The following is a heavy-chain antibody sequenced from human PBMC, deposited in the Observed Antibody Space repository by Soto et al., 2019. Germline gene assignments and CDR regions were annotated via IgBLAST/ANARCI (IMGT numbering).Heavy chain of an antibody. D-gene: IGHD2-15*01. CDR3: ARVYCSGGSCYLLDY. J-gene: IGHJ4*02. CDR1: GFTFSSYW. CDR2: INSDGSST. Sequence: LRLSCAASGFTFSSYWMHWVRQAPGKGLVWVSRINSDGSSTSYADSVKGRFTISRDNAKNTLYLQMNSLRAEDTAVYYCARVYCSGGSCYLLDYWGQGTLVTVSS. V-gene: IGHV3-74*01.